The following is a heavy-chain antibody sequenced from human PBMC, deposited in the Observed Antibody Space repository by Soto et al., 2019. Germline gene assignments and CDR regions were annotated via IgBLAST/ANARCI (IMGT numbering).Heavy chain of an antibody. CDR1: GYTFTSYG. D-gene: IGHD2-8*01. V-gene: IGHV1-18*04. Sequence: QVQLVQSGDEVKKPGASVRVSCEASGYTFTSYGVSWVRLAPGQGLEWMGWISGYNGDTFYEEKFQGRVTMTKDASTSTAYMELRSLRSEDTAVYYCARAKWGKKFDPWGQGTLVTVSS. CDR2: ISGYNGDT. J-gene: IGHJ5*02. CDR3: ARAKWGKKFDP.